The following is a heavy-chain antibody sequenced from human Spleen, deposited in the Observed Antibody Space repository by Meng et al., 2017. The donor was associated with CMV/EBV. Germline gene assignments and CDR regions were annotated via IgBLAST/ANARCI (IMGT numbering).Heavy chain of an antibody. CDR3: ARGGYCSGGSCQYYYYYGMDV. D-gene: IGHD2-15*01. V-gene: IGHV3-21*01. J-gene: IGHJ6*02. Sequence: GGSLRLSCAASGFTFSSYSMNWVRQAPGKGLEWVSSISSSSSYIYYADSVRGRFTISRDNAKNSLYLQMNSLRAEDTAVYYCARGGYCSGGSCQYYYYYGMDVWGQGTTVTVSS. CDR1: GFTFSSYS. CDR2: ISSSSSYI.